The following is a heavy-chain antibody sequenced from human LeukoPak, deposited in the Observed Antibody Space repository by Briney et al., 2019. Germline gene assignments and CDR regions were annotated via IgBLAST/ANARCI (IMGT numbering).Heavy chain of an antibody. D-gene: IGHD1-26*01. CDR3: ARVGVGARIDY. V-gene: IGHV4-38-2*02. CDR1: GYSISSGYY. Sequence: SETLSLTCTVSGYSISSGYYWGWIRQPPGKGLEWIGSIYHSGSTYYNPSLKSRVTISVDTSKNQFSLKLSSVTAADTAVYYCARVGVGARIDYWGQGTLVTVSS. CDR2: IYHSGST. J-gene: IGHJ4*02.